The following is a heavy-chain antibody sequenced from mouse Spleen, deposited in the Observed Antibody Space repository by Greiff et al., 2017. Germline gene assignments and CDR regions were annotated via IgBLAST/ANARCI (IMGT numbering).Heavy chain of an antibody. V-gene: IGHV1-64*01. CDR1: GYTFTSYW. CDR2: IHPNSGST. D-gene: IGHD4-1*01. J-gene: IGHJ2*01. Sequence: QVQLQQPGAELVKPGASVKLSCKASGYTFTSYWMHWVKQRPGQGLEWIGMIHPNSGSTNYNEKFKSKATLTVDKSSSTAYMQLSSLTSEDSAVYYCARWELKYYFDYWGQGTTLTVSS. CDR3: ARWELKYYFDY.